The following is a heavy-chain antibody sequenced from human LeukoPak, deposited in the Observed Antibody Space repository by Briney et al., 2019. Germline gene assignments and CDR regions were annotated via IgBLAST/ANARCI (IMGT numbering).Heavy chain of an antibody. CDR1: GFTFSSYA. J-gene: IGHJ4*02. Sequence: GGSLRLSCAASGFTFSSYAMSWVRQAPGKGLEWVSAISGSGGSTYYADSVKGRFTISRDNSKNTLYLQMNSLRAEDTAVYYCAKDINRRDGYKGFDYWGQGTLVTDSS. CDR2: ISGSGGST. CDR3: AKDINRRDGYKGFDY. V-gene: IGHV3-23*01. D-gene: IGHD5-24*01.